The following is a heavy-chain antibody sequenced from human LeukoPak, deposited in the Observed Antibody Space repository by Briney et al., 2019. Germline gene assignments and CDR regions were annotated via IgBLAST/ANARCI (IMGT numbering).Heavy chain of an antibody. CDR1: AGSITTYY. CDR3: AREGGSYNWFDP. V-gene: IGHV4-59*12. Sequence: PSETLSLTCPVSAGSITTYYWSWIRQPPGKGLEWVGYIFYTGDTSFSPSLKSRVTISLDTSENQFSLKLSSVTAADTAVYYCAREGGSYNWFDPWGQGTLVTVSS. J-gene: IGHJ5*02. CDR2: IFYTGDT. D-gene: IGHD1-26*01.